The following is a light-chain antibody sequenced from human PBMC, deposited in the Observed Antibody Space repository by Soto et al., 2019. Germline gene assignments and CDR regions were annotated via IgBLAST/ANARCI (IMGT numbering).Light chain of an antibody. CDR3: QQYGNSPWT. J-gene: IGKJ1*01. Sequence: EIVLRQSPGTLSLSPGERGTLSCRASQSVRSSFLAWYQQKPGQAPRLLIYGASTRATGIPDRFSGSGSGTDFTLTISRLESEDFAVYYCQQYGNSPWTFGQGTEVDI. V-gene: IGKV3-20*01. CDR1: QSVRSSF. CDR2: GAS.